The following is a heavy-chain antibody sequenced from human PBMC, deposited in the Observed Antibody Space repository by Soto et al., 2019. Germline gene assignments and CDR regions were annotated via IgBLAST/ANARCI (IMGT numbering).Heavy chain of an antibody. V-gene: IGHV3-30-3*01. D-gene: IGHD3-10*01. J-gene: IGHJ4*02. CDR3: ARDPMGRYYGSASYSFDY. CDR1: GFTFSSYA. Sequence: QVQLVESGGGVVQPGRSLRLSCAASGFTFSSYAMHWVRQAPGKGLEWVAVISYDGSNKYYADSVKGRFTISRDNSKNTLYLQMNSLRAEDTAVYYCARDPMGRYYGSASYSFDYWGQGTLVTVSS. CDR2: ISYDGSNK.